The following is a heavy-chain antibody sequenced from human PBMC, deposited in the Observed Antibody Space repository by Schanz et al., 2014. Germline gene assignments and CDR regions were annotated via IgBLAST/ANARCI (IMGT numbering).Heavy chain of an antibody. Sequence: EVQLVESGGGLVKSGGSLRLSCATSGFIFTSYSMHWVRQAPGKGLVWVSRIISDGSVTNYADSVKGRFTISRDNAKNTLYLQMNSLRPEDTALYYCVGIHVAVAEACYWGQGALVIVS. D-gene: IGHD6-19*01. V-gene: IGHV3-74*02. J-gene: IGHJ4*02. CDR1: GFIFTSYS. CDR3: VGIHVAVAEACY. CDR2: IISDGSVT.